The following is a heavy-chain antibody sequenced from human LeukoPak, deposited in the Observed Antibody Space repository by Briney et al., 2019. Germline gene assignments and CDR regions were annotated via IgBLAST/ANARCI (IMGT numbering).Heavy chain of an antibody. Sequence: PGGSLRLSCAASGFTFSRFWMNWVRQAPGKGLEWVSAISGSGGSTYYADSVRGRFTISRDNSKNTLYLQMSSLRAEDTAVYYCAKDLYSGSYGIDYWGQGTLVTVSS. CDR1: GFTFSRFW. CDR3: AKDLYSGSYGIDY. J-gene: IGHJ4*02. V-gene: IGHV3-23*01. D-gene: IGHD1-26*01. CDR2: ISGSGGST.